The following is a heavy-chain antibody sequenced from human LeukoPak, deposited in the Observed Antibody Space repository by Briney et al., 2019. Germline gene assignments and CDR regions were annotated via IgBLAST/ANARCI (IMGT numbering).Heavy chain of an antibody. Sequence: GGSLRLSCAASGFTFSSYEMNRVRQAPGKGLEWVSYISSSGSTIYYADSVKGRFTISRDNAKNSLYLQMNSLRAEDTAVYYCARVAYSSGSTWGQGTLVTVSS. J-gene: IGHJ5*02. D-gene: IGHD6-19*01. CDR1: GFTFSSYE. CDR3: ARVAYSSGST. CDR2: ISSSGSTI. V-gene: IGHV3-48*03.